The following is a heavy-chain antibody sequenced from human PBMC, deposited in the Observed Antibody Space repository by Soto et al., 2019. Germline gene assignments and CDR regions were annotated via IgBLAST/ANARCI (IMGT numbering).Heavy chain of an antibody. V-gene: IGHV2-70*01. CDR2: IDWNDDR. CDR1: GFSLSTTGMC. Sequence: GSGPTLVNPTETLTLTCTLSGFSLSTTGMCVSWIRQPPGKALEWLALIDWNDDRYYSTSLKTRLSISKDASKNQVVLTMANLDHMDTATYFCARLVAVPGLGHDYWGHGTLVTVSS. J-gene: IGHJ4*01. D-gene: IGHD6-19*01. CDR3: ARLVAVPGLGHDY.